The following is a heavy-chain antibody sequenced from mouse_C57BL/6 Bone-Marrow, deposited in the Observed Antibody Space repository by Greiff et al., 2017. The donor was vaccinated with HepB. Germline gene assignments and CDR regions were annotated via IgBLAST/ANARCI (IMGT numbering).Heavy chain of an antibody. Sequence: EVMLVESGGGLVQPKGSLKLSCAASGFSFNTYAMNWVRQAPGKGLEWVARIRSKSNNYATYYADSVKDRFTISRDDSESMLYLQMNNLKTEDTAMYYCVRQGDYGRFDYWGQGTTLTVSS. CDR2: IRSKSNNYAT. J-gene: IGHJ2*01. V-gene: IGHV10-1*01. D-gene: IGHD1-1*01. CDR1: GFSFNTYA. CDR3: VRQGDYGRFDY.